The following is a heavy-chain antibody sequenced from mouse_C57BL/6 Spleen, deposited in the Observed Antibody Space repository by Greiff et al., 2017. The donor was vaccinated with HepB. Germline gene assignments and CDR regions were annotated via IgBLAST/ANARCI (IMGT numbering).Heavy chain of an antibody. CDR3: ARLSYDGHYFDY. V-gene: IGHV2-6*03. D-gene: IGHD2-12*01. CDR1: GFSLTSYG. CDR2: IWSDGST. J-gene: IGHJ2*01. Sequence: VNVVESGPGLVAPSQSLSITCTVSGFSLTSYGVHWVRQPPGKGLEWLVVIWSDGSTTYNSALKSRLSISKDNSKSQVFLKMNSLQTDDTAMYYCARLSYDGHYFDYWGQGTTLTVSS.